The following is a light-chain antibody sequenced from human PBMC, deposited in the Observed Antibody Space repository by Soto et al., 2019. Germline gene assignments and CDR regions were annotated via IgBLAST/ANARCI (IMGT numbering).Light chain of an antibody. CDR1: QSVSRY. Sequence: DVQMTQSPSSLSALLGDRVTIXXRASQSVSRYLNWYQHKPGKAPKLXXNAASNLRSGVPPRFSGSGSGTDFTLTIDGLQPEDFAVYYCQQSYITPPITFGQGTRLEIK. V-gene: IGKV1-39*01. J-gene: IGKJ5*01. CDR3: QQSYITPPIT. CDR2: AAS.